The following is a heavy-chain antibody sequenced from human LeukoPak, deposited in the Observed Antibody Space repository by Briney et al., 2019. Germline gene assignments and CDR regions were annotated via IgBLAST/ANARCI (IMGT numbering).Heavy chain of an antibody. CDR1: GGSISSSSYY. CDR3: AETGDDAFDI. J-gene: IGHJ3*02. D-gene: IGHD7-27*01. CDR2: IYYSGST. V-gene: IGHV4-39*01. Sequence: SETLSLTCTVSGGSISSSSYYWGWIRQPPGKGLEWIGSIYYSGSTYYNPSLKSRVTISVDTSKNQFSLKLSSVTAADTAVYYCAETGDDAFDIWGQGTMVTVSS.